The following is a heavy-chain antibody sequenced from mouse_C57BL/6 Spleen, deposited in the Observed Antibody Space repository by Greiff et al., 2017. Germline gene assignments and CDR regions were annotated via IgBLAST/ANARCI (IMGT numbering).Heavy chain of an antibody. Sequence: EVNVVESGEGLVKPGGSLKLSCAASGFTFSSYAMSWVRQTPEKGLEWVAYISSGGDYIYYADTVKGRFTISRDNARNTQYLQMSSLKSEDTAMYYCTRDSSRYFDVWGTGTTVTVSA. CDR2: ISSGGDYI. J-gene: IGHJ1*03. D-gene: IGHD1-1*01. V-gene: IGHV5-9-1*02. CDR1: GFTFSSYA. CDR3: TRDSSRYFDV.